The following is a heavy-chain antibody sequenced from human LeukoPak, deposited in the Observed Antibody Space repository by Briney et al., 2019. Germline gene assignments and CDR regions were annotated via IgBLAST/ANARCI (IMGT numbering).Heavy chain of an antibody. CDR3: AREISARYNWNDGDAFDT. D-gene: IGHD1-1*01. V-gene: IGHV1-3*01. CDR2: INAGNGNT. Sequence: ASVKVSCKASGYTFTSYAMHWVRQAPGQRLEWMGWINAGNGNTKYSQKFQGRVTITRDTSASTAYMELSSLRSEDTAVYYCAREISARYNWNDGDAFDTWGQGTMVTVSS. J-gene: IGHJ3*02. CDR1: GYTFTSYA.